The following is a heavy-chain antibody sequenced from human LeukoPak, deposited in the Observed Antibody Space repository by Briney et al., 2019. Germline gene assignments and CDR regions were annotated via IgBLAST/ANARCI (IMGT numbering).Heavy chain of an antibody. J-gene: IGHJ4*02. CDR3: ARTDYDYVWGSYHPLDQ. Sequence: ESGPTLVNPTETLTLTCTVSGFSGFSLNTARLGVSWIRQPPGKALEWLAHIFSNDEKSYRTSLKSRLTISKDPSKSKVVLTMTSMDPVDTATYYSARTDYDYVWGSYHPLDQWGQGTLVTVSS. D-gene: IGHD3-16*02. V-gene: IGHV2-26*01. CDR1: GFSLNTARLG. CDR2: IFSNDEK.